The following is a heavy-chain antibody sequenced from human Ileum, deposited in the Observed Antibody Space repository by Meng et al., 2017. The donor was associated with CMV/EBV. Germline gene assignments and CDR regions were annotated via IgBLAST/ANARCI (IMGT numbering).Heavy chain of an antibody. V-gene: IGHV3-53*01. CDR3: ARDKWELYFDY. D-gene: IGHD1-26*01. CDR1: GFTVSSNY. Sequence: GESLKISCAASGFTVSSNYMSWVRQAPGKGLEWVSVIYSGGSTYYADSVKGRFTISRDNTKNMLSLQMNSLRAEDTAVYYCARDKWELYFDYWGQGALVTVSS. CDR2: IYSGGST. J-gene: IGHJ4*02.